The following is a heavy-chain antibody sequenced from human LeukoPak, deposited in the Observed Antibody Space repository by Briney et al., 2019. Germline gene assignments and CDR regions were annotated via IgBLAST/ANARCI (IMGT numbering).Heavy chain of an antibody. CDR3: AKSRGSGSKMARGVNF. CDR1: GFTFSDYG. J-gene: IGHJ4*02. CDR2: ISDGGSIT. Sequence: HPGGSLRLSCAASGFTFSDYGMSWVRQAPGKGLEWVSTISDGGSITYYADSVKGRFTISRDNSKNTLFLQMNSLRAEDTAVYYCAKSRGSGSKMARGVNFWGQGTLVTVSS. D-gene: IGHD3-10*01. V-gene: IGHV3-23*01.